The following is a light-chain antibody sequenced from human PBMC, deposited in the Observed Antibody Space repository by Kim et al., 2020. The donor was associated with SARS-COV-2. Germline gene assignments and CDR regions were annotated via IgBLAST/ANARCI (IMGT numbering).Light chain of an antibody. V-gene: IGKV3-11*01. CDR1: QSISSQ. CDR2: DAS. CDR3: QQRNEWPLT. J-gene: IGKJ4*01. Sequence: EIVLTQSPATLCLSPGERATLSCMASQSISSQIAWYQQKPGQAPRLVISDASNRATGIPARFSGSGSGTDFTLTISSLEPEDFAVYYCQQRNEWPLTFGAGTKVDIK.